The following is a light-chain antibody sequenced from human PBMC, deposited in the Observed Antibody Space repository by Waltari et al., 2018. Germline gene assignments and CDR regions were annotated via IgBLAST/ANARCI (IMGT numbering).Light chain of an antibody. V-gene: IGKV4-1*01. CDR1: QSVSYTSNKKNC. CDR2: WAS. J-gene: IGKJ1*01. CDR3: QQYYTTPHT. Sequence: DIVMTQSPDSLAVSLGERATINRKSSQSVSYTSNKKNCLAWYQQKPGQPPQLLIYWASTRESGVPDRFSGSGSETDFTLSISSLQAEDVAVYYCQQYYTTPHTFGQGTKVEIK.